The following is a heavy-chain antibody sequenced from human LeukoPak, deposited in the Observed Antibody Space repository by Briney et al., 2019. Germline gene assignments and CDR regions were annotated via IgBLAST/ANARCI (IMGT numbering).Heavy chain of an antibody. CDR1: GYTFTSYG. CDR2: ISGYKGNT. V-gene: IGHV1-18*01. J-gene: IGHJ4*02. Sequence: SVKVSCKASGYTFTSYGISWVRQAPGQGPEWMGWISGYKGNTNYAQKLQGRVTMTTDTSTSTAYVELRCLRSDDTAVYYCARVIAVAGVIDYWGQGTLVTVSS. CDR3: ARVIAVAGVIDY. D-gene: IGHD6-19*01.